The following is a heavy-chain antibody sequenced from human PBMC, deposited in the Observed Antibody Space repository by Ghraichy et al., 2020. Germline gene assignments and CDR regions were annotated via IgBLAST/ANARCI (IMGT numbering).Heavy chain of an antibody. J-gene: IGHJ6*02. CDR1: GFTFSSYA. V-gene: IGHV3-23*01. Sequence: GESLNISCAASGFTFSSYAMSWVRQAPGKGLEWVSAISGSGGSTYYADSVKGRFTISRDNSKNTLYLQMNSLRAEDTAVYYCAKDHRWSGSVYYYYGMDVWGQGTTVTVSS. CDR2: ISGSGGST. D-gene: IGHD3-3*01. CDR3: AKDHRWSGSVYYYYGMDV.